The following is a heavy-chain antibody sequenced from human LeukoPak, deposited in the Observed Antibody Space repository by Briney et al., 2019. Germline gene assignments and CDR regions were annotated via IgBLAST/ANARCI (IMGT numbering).Heavy chain of an antibody. V-gene: IGHV3-33*01. CDR2: IWFDGTNK. CDR1: GFTFSNYA. D-gene: IGHD3-10*01. CDR3: ARGPSGFDY. Sequence: PGGSLRLSCAASGFTFSNYAMHWVRQAPGTGLELVAVIWFDGTNKYYGDSVRGRFTISRDNSKSTLYLQMNSLRAEDTAVYYCARGPSGFDYWGQGTLVTVSS. J-gene: IGHJ4*02.